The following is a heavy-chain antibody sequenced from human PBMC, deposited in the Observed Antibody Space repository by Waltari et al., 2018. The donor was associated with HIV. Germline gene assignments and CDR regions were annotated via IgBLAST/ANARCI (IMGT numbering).Heavy chain of an antibody. D-gene: IGHD5-12*01. CDR2: INAGNGNT. CDR1: GYTFTSYA. J-gene: IGHJ6*02. Sequence: QVQLVQSGAEVKKPGASVKVSCKASGYTFTSYAMHWVRQAPGQRLEWMGWINAGNGNTKYSQKFQGRVTITRDTSASTAYMELSSLRSEDTAVYYCARELIVATIDYYYGMDVWGQGTTVTVSS. CDR3: ARELIVATIDYYYGMDV. V-gene: IGHV1-3*01.